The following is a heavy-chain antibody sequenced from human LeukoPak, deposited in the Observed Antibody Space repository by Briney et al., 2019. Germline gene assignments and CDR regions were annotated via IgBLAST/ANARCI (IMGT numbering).Heavy chain of an antibody. CDR3: ARPGRGYSYGPNWFDP. Sequence: ASLQVSCKASGYTFTSYDINWVRQATGEELEWMGWMNPNSGNTGYAQKIQGRVTMTRNTSISTAYMELSSLRSEDTAVYYCARPGRGYSYGPNWFDPWGQGTLVTVSS. CDR2: MNPNSGNT. J-gene: IGHJ5*02. V-gene: IGHV1-8*01. CDR1: GYTFTSYD. D-gene: IGHD5-18*01.